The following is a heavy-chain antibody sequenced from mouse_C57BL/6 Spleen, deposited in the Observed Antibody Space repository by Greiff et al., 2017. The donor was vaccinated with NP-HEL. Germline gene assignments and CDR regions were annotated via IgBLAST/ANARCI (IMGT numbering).Heavy chain of an antibody. CDR3: ARTEGYYLFAY. Sequence: VMLVESGPGLVQPSQSLSITCTVSGFSLTSYGVHWVRQSPGKGLEWLGVIWSGGSTDYNAAFISRLSISKDNSKSQVFFKMNSLQADDTAIYYCARTEGYYLFAYWGQGTLVTVSA. J-gene: IGHJ3*01. CDR1: GFSLTSYG. CDR2: IWSGGST. V-gene: IGHV2-2*01. D-gene: IGHD2-3*01.